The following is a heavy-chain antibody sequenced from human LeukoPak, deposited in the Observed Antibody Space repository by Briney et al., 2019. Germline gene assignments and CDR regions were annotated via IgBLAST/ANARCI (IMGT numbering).Heavy chain of an antibody. V-gene: IGHV4-59*08. J-gene: IGHJ4*02. D-gene: IGHD5-12*01. CDR3: ARHRYSGYWRVDFGVDCFDY. CDR2: IYYSGST. Sequence: SETLSLTCTVSGGSISSYNRSWIRQPPGKGLEWIGYIYYSGSTNYNPSLKSRVTISVDTSKNQISLKLSSVTAADTAVYYCARHRYSGYWRVDFGVDCFDYWGQGTVVSVSS. CDR1: GGSISSYN.